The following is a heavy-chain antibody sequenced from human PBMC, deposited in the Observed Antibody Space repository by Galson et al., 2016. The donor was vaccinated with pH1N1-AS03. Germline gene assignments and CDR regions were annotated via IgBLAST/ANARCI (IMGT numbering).Heavy chain of an antibody. CDR3: ANDFNYDFWSGYSFY. CDR2: ISFDGTNK. D-gene: IGHD3/OR15-3a*01. V-gene: IGHV3-30*18. J-gene: IGHJ4*01. Sequence: SLRLSCAASGFTISNFGMLWVRQAPGQGLEWVAIISFDGTNKYYADSVKGRFSISRDNSKNTLFLQMSALRAEDTAVYYCANDFNYDFWSGYSFYWGQGILVIVSS. CDR1: GFTISNFG.